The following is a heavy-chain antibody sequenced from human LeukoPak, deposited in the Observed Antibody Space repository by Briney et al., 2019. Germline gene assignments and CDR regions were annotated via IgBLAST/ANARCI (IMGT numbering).Heavy chain of an antibody. J-gene: IGHJ4*02. V-gene: IGHV3-48*03. CDR3: AKDRSTGSSCPGF. CDR1: GFAFSSYD. Sequence: PGGSLRLSCAAPGFAFSSYDMNWVRQAPGKGLEWISYISSSDNTIYYADSVKGRFTISRDNSKNTLYLQMNSLSVEDTAVYYCAKDRSTGSSCPGFWGQGTLVTVSS. D-gene: IGHD2-15*01. CDR2: ISSSDNTI.